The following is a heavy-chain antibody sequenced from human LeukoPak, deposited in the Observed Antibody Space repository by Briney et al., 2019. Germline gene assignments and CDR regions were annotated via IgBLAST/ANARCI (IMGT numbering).Heavy chain of an antibody. CDR2: NSPYRGHA. V-gene: IGHV1-18*04. J-gene: IGHJ5*02. D-gene: IGHD6-19*01. CDR3: ARDPGVYSSGSYAPGWFDP. CDR1: GYTFYTYG. Sequence: ASVKVSCKACGYTFYTYGLSWVRQAPGQAIEWMGCNSPYRGHANYAQKLQGRVTMTTDTSTSTAYIELRSLRSDDTAMYYCARDPGVYSSGSYAPGWFDPWGQGSLVTVSS.